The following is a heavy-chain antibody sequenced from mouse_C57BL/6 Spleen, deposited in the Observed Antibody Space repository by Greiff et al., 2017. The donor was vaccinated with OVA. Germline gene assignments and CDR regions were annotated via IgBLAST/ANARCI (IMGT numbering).Heavy chain of an antibody. Sequence: EVQGVESGGGLVKPGGSLKLSCAASGFTFSDYGMHWVRQAPEKGLEWVAYISSGSSTIYYADTVKGRFTISRDNAKNTLFLQMTSLRSEDTAMYYCARGIYYDYDGPLAYWGQGTLVTVSA. CDR2: ISSGSSTI. V-gene: IGHV5-17*01. J-gene: IGHJ3*01. CDR1: GFTFSDYG. CDR3: ARGIYYDYDGPLAY. D-gene: IGHD2-4*01.